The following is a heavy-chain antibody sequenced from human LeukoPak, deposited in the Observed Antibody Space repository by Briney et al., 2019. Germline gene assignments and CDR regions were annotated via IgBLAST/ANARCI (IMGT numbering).Heavy chain of an antibody. D-gene: IGHD3-22*01. J-gene: IGHJ5*02. CDR1: GGSISSSSYY. CDR2: IYYSGST. Sequence: SETLSLTCTVSGGSISSSSYYWGWIRQPPGKGLEWIGSIYYSGSTYYNPSLKSRVTISVDTSKNQFSLKLSSVTAADTAVYYCARRSLVVPTIVFGFDPWGQGTLVTVSS. CDR3: ARRSLVVPTIVFGFDP. V-gene: IGHV4-39*01.